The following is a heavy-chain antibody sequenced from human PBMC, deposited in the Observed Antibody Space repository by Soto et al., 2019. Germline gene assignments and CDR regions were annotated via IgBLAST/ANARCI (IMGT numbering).Heavy chain of an antibody. CDR3: AKVGSRSMVRGGGAFDI. Sequence: SLRLSCAASGFTFDDYAMHWVRQAPGKGLEWVSGISWNSGSIGYADSVKGRFTISRDNAKNSLYLQMNSLRAEDTALYYCAKVGSRSMVRGGGAFDIWGQGTMVTV. V-gene: IGHV3-9*01. D-gene: IGHD3-10*01. J-gene: IGHJ3*02. CDR2: ISWNSGSI. CDR1: GFTFDDYA.